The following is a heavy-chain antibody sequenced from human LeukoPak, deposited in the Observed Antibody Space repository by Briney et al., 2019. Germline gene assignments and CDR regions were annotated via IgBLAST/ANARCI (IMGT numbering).Heavy chain of an antibody. V-gene: IGHV4-30-2*01. CDR1: GGSISSGGYY. Sequence: MTSETLSLTCTVSGGSISSGGYYWSWIRQPPGKGLEWIGYIYHSGSTYYNPSLKSRVTISVDRSKNQFSLKLSSVTAADTAVYYCARGPNYYPNWGQGTLVTVSS. D-gene: IGHD3-10*01. CDR2: IYHSGST. J-gene: IGHJ4*02. CDR3: ARGPNYYPN.